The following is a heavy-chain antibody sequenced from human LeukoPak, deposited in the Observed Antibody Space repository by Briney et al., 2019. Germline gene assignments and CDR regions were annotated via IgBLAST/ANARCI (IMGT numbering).Heavy chain of an antibody. J-gene: IGHJ4*02. D-gene: IGHD1/OR15-1a*01. CDR2: ISSSSSYI. CDR1: GFTFNRYS. Sequence: GGSLRLSCAASGFTFNRYSMNWVRQAPGKGLEWVSSISSSSSYIYYADSVKGRFTISRDNAKNSLYLQMNSLRAEDTAVYYCARDRLEQYYFDYWGQGTLVTVSS. CDR3: ARDRLEQYYFDY. V-gene: IGHV3-21*01.